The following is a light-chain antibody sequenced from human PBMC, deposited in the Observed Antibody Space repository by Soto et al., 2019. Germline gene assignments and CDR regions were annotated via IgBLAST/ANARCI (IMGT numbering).Light chain of an antibody. Sequence: ETVMTQSPATLPVSPGERATLSCRASQSVRSYLAWYQQKPGQAPRLLIYDASNRATGIPARFSGSGSGTDFTLTISSLEPEDFAVYYCQQRSNWPSLTFGGGTKVDIK. CDR1: QSVRSY. J-gene: IGKJ4*01. CDR3: QQRSNWPSLT. V-gene: IGKV3-11*01. CDR2: DAS.